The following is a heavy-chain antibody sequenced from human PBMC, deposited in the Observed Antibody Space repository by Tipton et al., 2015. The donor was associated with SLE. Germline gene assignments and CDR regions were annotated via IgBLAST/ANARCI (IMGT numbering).Heavy chain of an antibody. J-gene: IGHJ6*03. D-gene: IGHD5-18*01. CDR1: GGSVSSGNYY. CDR3: AREATAIEVRYYYHYYMDV. V-gene: IGHV4-61*02. Sequence: TLSLTCTVSGGSVSSGNYYWSWIRRPAGKGLEWIGRIFARGSTNYNPSLNSRVTISVDTSKNQFSLKLSSVTAADTAVYYCAREATAIEVRYYYHYYMDVWGKGTTVTVSS. CDR2: IFARGST.